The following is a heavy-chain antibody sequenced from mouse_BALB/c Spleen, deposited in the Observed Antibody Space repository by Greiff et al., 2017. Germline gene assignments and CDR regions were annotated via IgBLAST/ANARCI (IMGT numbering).Heavy chain of an antibody. Sequence: EVKLQESGAELVKPGASVKLSCTASGFNIKDTYMHWVKQRPEQGLEWIGRIDPANGNTKYDPKFQGKATITADTSSNTAYLQLSSLTSEDTAVDYCASPLRYEGCADWGEGTLGNVAA. V-gene: IGHV14-3*02. CDR2: IDPANGNT. J-gene: IGHJ3*01. CDR1: GFNIKDTY. D-gene: IGHD2-14*01. CDR3: ASPLRYEGCAD.